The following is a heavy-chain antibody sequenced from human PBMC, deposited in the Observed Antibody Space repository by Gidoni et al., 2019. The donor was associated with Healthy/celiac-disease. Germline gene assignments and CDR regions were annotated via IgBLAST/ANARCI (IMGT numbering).Heavy chain of an antibody. D-gene: IGHD2-2*01. CDR3: ARVLVVPAATRGGLDMDV. J-gene: IGHJ6*02. Sequence: EVQLVESGGGLVQPGGSLRLSCAASGFTLRSDSRNWVRQAPGKGLEWGSYISSSSSPIYYADSVKGQFTISRDNAKNSLYLQMNSLRAEDTAVYYCARVLVVPAATRGGLDMDVWGQGTTVTVSS. CDR2: ISSSSSPI. V-gene: IGHV3-48*01. CDR1: GFTLRSDS.